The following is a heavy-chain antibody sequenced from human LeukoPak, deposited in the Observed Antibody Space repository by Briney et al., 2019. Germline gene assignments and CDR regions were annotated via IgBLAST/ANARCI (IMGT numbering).Heavy chain of an antibody. D-gene: IGHD1-26*01. CDR1: GYSISSGYY. J-gene: IGHJ4*02. CDR3: AGTNEGGSYYAPKYYFDY. Sequence: PSEALSLTCTVSGYSISSGYYWGWIRQPPGKGLEWFGSIYYSGSTYYNPSLKSRVTISVDTSKNQFSLKLSSVTAADTAVYYCAGTNEGGSYYAPKYYFDYWGQGTLVTVSS. CDR2: IYYSGST. V-gene: IGHV4-38-2*02.